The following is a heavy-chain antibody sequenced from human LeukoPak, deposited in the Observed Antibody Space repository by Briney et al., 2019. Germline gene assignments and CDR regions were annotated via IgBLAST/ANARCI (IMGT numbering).Heavy chain of an antibody. CDR3: ARVYSGYDHFDY. CDR2: IIPNSGGT. V-gene: IGHV1-2*06. Sequence: ASVKVSCKASGYTFTGYYMHWVRQAPGQGLEWMGRIIPNSGGTNYAQKFQGRVTMTRDTSISTAYMELSRLRSDDTAVYHCARVYSGYDHFDYWGQGTLVTVSS. D-gene: IGHD5-12*01. CDR1: GYTFTGYY. J-gene: IGHJ4*02.